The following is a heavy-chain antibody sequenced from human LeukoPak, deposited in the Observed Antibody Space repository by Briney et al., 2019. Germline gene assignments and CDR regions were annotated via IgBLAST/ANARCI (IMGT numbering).Heavy chain of an antibody. CDR3: VKDLGSSSSGGPFDY. D-gene: IGHD6-6*01. V-gene: IGHV3-64D*06. J-gene: IGHJ4*02. CDR1: GFTFSSYA. Sequence: GGSLRLSCSASGFTFSSYAMHWVRQAPGKGLEYVSAISSNGGSTYYADSVKGRFTISRDNSKNTLYLQVSSLRAEDTAVYYCVKDLGSSSSGGPFDYWGQGTLVTVSS. CDR2: ISSNGGST.